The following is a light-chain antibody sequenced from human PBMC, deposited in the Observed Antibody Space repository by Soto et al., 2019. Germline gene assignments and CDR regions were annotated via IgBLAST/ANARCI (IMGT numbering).Light chain of an antibody. CDR2: ASS. V-gene: IGKV3-20*01. CDR1: QSVDRSF. CDR3: KQYGRSPPYT. Sequence: EIVLTQSPRTLSLSPGDTATLSCRASQSVDRSFFAWYQQKPGQAPRLLIYASSSRTTGTPDRFTGSGSGTDFTLTISNLEPEDFAEYFCKQYGRSPPYTFGQGTKLDFK. J-gene: IGKJ2*01.